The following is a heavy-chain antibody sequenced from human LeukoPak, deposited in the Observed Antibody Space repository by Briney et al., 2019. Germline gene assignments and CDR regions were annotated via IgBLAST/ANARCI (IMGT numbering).Heavy chain of an antibody. D-gene: IGHD2/OR15-2a*01. CDR3: ARGLFWYFDY. CDR1: GGSVSSGSYY. CDR2: IYYSGST. J-gene: IGHJ4*02. V-gene: IGHV4-61*03. Sequence: SETLSLTCTVSGGSVSSGSYYWSWIRQPPGKGLEWIGYIYYSGSTNYNPSLKSRVTISLDTSKNHFSLKLSSVTAADTAVYYCARGLFWYFDYWGQGTLDTVSS.